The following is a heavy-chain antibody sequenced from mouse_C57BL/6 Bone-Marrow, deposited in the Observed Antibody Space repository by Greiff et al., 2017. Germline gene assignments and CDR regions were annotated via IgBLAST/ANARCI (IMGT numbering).Heavy chain of an antibody. D-gene: IGHD1-1*01. CDR1: GYAFSSSW. CDR3: AILCSSSYWDVDV. CDR2: IYPGDGDT. J-gene: IGHJ1*03. V-gene: IGHV1-82*01. Sequence: VKLQESGPELVKPGASVKISCKASGYAFSSSWVNWVKQRPGKGLEWIGRIYPGDGDTNYNGKFKGKATLTADKSSSTAYMQLSSLTSEDSAVYCCAILCSSSYWDVDVWGTGTTVTVSS.